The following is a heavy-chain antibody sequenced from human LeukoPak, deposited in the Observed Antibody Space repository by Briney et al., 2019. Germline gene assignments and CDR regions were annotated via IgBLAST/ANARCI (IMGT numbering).Heavy chain of an antibody. V-gene: IGHV3-20*04. J-gene: IGHJ4*02. Sequence: GGSLRLSCAASGFTFDDYGMGWVRQAPGKGLEWVSGINWNGGSTGYADSVKGRFTISRDNAKNSLYLQMNSLRAEDMALYYCAKGLYSSGWYYFDYWGQGTLVTVSS. CDR1: GFTFDDYG. D-gene: IGHD6-19*01. CDR3: AKGLYSSGWYYFDY. CDR2: INWNGGST.